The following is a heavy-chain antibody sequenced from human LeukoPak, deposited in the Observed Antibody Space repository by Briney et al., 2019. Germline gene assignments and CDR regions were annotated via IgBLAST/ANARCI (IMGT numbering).Heavy chain of an antibody. D-gene: IGHD2/OR15-2a*01. CDR2: IYKSGST. CDR1: GGSISGNA. CDR3: ARVLQNYYHLDV. Sequence: SETLSLTCTVSGGSISGNAWSWIRQTPEKGLEWIGYIYKSGSTKYNPSLKSRVTMSVDTSKNQFSLKLRSVTAADTAVYYCARVLQNYYHLDVWGTGTTVTVS. J-gene: IGHJ6*03. V-gene: IGHV4-59*01.